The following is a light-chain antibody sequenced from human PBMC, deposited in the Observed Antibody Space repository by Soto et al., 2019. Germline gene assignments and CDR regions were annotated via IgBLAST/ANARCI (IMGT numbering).Light chain of an antibody. CDR2: RAS. J-gene: IGKJ4*01. Sequence: IHLTQSPSSLSASVGYSFTISCRASETISHYLNWYQQKXGKAPKLLIYRASKLQSGVPARFSGSGSGTDFTLTITSLQSEDFETYYCQQSSSNPLTFGGGTKVDIK. V-gene: IGKV1-39*01. CDR3: QQSSSNPLT. CDR1: ETISHY.